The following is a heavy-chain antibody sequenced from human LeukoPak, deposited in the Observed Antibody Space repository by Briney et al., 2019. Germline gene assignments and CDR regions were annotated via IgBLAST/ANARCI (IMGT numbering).Heavy chain of an antibody. CDR1: RYSLTEFS. CDR3: ATSSIYYYDSSSEPRPFDC. D-gene: IGHD3-22*01. Sequence: GASVKVSCKVSRYSLTEFSMHWVRQPPGKGLEWMGGFDPEHGETIYPQRFQGRVTMTEDTSTDTAYMELSSLRSEDTAVYYCATSSIYYYDSSSEPRPFDCWGQGTLVTVSS. V-gene: IGHV1-24*01. CDR2: FDPEHGET. J-gene: IGHJ4*02.